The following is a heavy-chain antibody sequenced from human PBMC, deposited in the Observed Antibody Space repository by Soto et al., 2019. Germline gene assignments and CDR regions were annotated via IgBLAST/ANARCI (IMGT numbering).Heavy chain of an antibody. CDR2: ISSSSSYI. V-gene: IGHV3-21*01. CDR1: GFTFSSYS. CDR3: ARRGPDCSGGSCYNSGAIVGN. D-gene: IGHD2-15*01. J-gene: IGHJ4*02. Sequence: GGSLRLSCAASGFTFSSYSMNWVRQAPGKGLEWVSSISSSSSYIYYADSVKGRFTISRDNAKNSLYLQMNSLRAEDTAVYYCARRGPDCSGGSCYNSGAIVGNWGQGTLVTVSS.